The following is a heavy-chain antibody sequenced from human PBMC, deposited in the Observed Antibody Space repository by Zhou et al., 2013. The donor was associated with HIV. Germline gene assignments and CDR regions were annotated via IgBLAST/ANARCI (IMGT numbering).Heavy chain of an antibody. Sequence: QVQLVQSGAEVKKPGASVKVSCKASGYTFTSYYMHWVRQAPGQGLEWMGIINPSGGSTSYAQKFQGRVTMTRDTSTSTVYMELSSLRSEDTAVYYCARAYGWGYSGYDLGAPNYYMDVWGKGTTVTVSS. J-gene: IGHJ6*03. CDR2: INPSGGST. D-gene: IGHD5-12*01. CDR1: GYTFTSYY. CDR3: ARAYGWGYSGYDLGAPNYYMDV. V-gene: IGHV1-46*03.